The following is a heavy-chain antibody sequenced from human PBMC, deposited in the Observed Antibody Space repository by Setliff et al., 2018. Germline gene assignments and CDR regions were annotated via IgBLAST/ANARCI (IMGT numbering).Heavy chain of an antibody. J-gene: IGHJ6*03. CDR3: ATNPRKGRSGGYYYDDPYYYYMDV. CDR2: ISSRSDII. Sequence: PGGSLRLSCVASGFTFSTYSINWVRQAPGKGLEWISYISSRSDIIYYADSVKGRFTISRDNAKNSLYLQLNSLRAEDTAVYYCATNPRKGRSGGYYYDDPYYYYMDVWGKGTTVTVSS. V-gene: IGHV3-48*01. CDR1: GFTFSTYS. D-gene: IGHD3-22*01.